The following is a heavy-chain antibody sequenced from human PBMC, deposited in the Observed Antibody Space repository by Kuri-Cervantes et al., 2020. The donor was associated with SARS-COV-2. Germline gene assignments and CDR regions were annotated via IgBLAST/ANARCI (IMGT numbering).Heavy chain of an antibody. D-gene: IGHD3-9*01. CDR3: ARGGHDILTYYFDY. Sequence: ASVKVSCKASEYSFTDYAIQWVRQAPGQRLEWMAWINAGNGDTEYSQNFQGRVTMTRDTSTSTVYMELSSLRSEDTAVYYCARGGHDILTYYFDYWGQGTLVTVSS. V-gene: IGHV1-3*01. CDR1: EYSFTDYA. CDR2: INAGNGDT. J-gene: IGHJ4*02.